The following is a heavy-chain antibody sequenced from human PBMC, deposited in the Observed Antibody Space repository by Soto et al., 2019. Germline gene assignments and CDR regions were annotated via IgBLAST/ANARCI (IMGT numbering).Heavy chain of an antibody. V-gene: IGHV5-51*01. Sequence: PGGALKISRKGFGYSFISYWIGWGRQLPGQGLEWMGIIYPGDSETRYSPSFRGQVTITADKSISTAYLQWSSLRASDTAMYYCARGSSAYDHWGQGTLVTVSS. D-gene: IGHD2-15*01. CDR1: GYSFISYW. CDR3: ARGSSAYDH. J-gene: IGHJ5*02. CDR2: IYPGDSET.